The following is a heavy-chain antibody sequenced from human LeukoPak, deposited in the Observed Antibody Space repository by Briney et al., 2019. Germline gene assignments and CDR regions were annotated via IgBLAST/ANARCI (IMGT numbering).Heavy chain of an antibody. D-gene: IGHD2-2*01. J-gene: IGHJ4*02. CDR3: ARSGYCSSTSCYFYFDY. V-gene: IGHV1-69*13. Sequence: ASVKVSCKASGGTFNRYAISWVRQAPGQGLEWMGGFIPIVGTANYAQKFQGRVTITADESTSTAYMELSSLRSEDTAVYYCARSGYCSSTSCYFYFDYWGQGTLVTVSS. CDR1: GGTFNRYA. CDR2: FIPIVGTA.